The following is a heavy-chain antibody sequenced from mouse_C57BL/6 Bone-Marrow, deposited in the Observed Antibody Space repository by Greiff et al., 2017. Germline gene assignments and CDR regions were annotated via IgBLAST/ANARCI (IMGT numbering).Heavy chain of an antibody. CDR1: GFTFSDAW. Sequence: EVKLVESGGGLVQPGGSMKLSCAASGFTFSDAWMDWVRQSPEKGLEWVAEIRNKANNHATYYAESVKGRFTISRDDSKSSVYLQMNSLRAEDTGIYYCTRWNSNLYYFDYWGQGTTLTVSS. V-gene: IGHV6-6*01. J-gene: IGHJ2*01. D-gene: IGHD5-2*01. CDR3: TRWNSNLYYFDY. CDR2: IRNKANNHAT.